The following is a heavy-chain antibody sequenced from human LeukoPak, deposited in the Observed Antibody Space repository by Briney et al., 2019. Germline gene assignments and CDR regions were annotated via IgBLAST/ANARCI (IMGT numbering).Heavy chain of an antibody. CDR1: GXTFSSYG. CDR3: ARGFYDSSGYYLDY. CDR2: ISYDGSNK. D-gene: IGHD3-22*01. J-gene: IGHJ4*02. Sequence: PGGSLRLSCAASGXTFSSYGVHWVRQAPGKGLEWVGVISYDGSNKYYAASVKGRFTISRDNPKNTLYLQMNSLRAEDTAVYYCARGFYDSSGYYLDYWGQGTLVTVSS. V-gene: IGHV3-30*03.